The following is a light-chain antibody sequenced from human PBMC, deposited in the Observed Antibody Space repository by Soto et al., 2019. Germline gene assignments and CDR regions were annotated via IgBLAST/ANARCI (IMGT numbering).Light chain of an antibody. V-gene: IGKV3-15*01. CDR3: QQYNNWLYT. J-gene: IGKJ2*01. CDR1: QSVSSS. CDR2: GAS. Sequence: EIVMTQSPATLSVSPGERATLSCRASQSVSSSLAWYQQKPGQAPGLLFYGASTRATGVPARFSGSGSGTEFTLTISSLQSEDLAVYYCQQYNNWLYTFGQGTKLEIK.